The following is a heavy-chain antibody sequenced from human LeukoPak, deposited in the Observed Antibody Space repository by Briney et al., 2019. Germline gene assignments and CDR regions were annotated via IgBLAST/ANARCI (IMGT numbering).Heavy chain of an antibody. CDR2: IYHSGST. CDR1: GYSISSGYY. Sequence: PSETLSLTCAVSGYSISSGYYWGWIRQPPGKGLEWIGSIYHSGSTYYNPSLKSRVTISVDTSKNQFSLKLSSVTAADTAVYYCARDGWFGEYYFDYWGQGTLVTVSS. V-gene: IGHV4-38-2*02. J-gene: IGHJ4*02. CDR3: ARDGWFGEYYFDY. D-gene: IGHD3-10*01.